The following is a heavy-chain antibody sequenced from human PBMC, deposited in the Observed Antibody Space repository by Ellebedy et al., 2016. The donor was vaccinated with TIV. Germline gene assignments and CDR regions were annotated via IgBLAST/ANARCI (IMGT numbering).Heavy chain of an antibody. D-gene: IGHD4-23*01. CDR3: ARRKGTTVVTNDAFDI. V-gene: IGHV5-51*01. J-gene: IGHJ3*02. CDR2: IYPGDSDT. CDR1: GYSFTSYW. Sequence: GGSLRLSCKGSGYSFTSYWIGWVRQMPGKGLEWMGIIYPGDSDTRYSPSFQGQVTIPADKSISTAYLQWSSLKASDTAMYYCARRKGTTVVTNDAFDIWGQGTMVTVSS.